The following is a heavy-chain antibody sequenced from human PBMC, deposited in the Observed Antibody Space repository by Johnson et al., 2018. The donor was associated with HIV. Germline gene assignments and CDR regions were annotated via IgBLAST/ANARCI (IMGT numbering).Heavy chain of an antibody. CDR2: IRTDGSST. V-gene: IGHV3-11*01. CDR3: ASCEYSSPRGALDI. Sequence: QVQLVESGGGLVTPGGSVKLSCQGSGFTFSDYYMTWIRQAPGKGLEWVSYIRTDGSSTYYADAVKGRFTFVRDNAKNSVYLQMNSLRAEDTAVYYCASCEYSSPRGALDIWGQGTMVTVSS. CDR1: GFTFSDYY. D-gene: IGHD6-6*01. J-gene: IGHJ3*02.